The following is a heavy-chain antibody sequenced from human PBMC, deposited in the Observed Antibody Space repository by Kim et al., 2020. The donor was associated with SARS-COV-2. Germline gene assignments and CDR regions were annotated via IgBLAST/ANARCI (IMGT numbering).Heavy chain of an antibody. Sequence: SPKFQDRVTLTRDTSATTAYMELNSLRSEDTAVYYCARGISQGSSWSALDYWGLGTLVTVSS. J-gene: IGHJ4*02. V-gene: IGHV1-3*01. D-gene: IGHD6-13*01. CDR3: ARGISQGSSWSALDY.